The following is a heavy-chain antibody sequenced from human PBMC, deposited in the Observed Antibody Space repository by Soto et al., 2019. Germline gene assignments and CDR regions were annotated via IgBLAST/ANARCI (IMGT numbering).Heavy chain of an antibody. Sequence: SQTLSLTCAISVDSVSSTSAAWSWIRQSPSRGLEWLGRTYYRSKWYSDYAVSVKSRITINPDTSKNQFSLQLNSVTPEDTAVYYCARGSYYSGWVWGQGTLVTVS. V-gene: IGHV6-1*01. D-gene: IGHD6-19*01. J-gene: IGHJ4*02. CDR1: VDSVSSTSAA. CDR3: ARGSYYSGWV. CDR2: TYYRSKWYS.